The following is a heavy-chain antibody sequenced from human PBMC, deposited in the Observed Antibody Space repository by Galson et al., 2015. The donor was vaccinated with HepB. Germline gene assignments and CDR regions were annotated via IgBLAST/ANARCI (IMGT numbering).Heavy chain of an antibody. V-gene: IGHV6-1*01. J-gene: IGHJ6*02. CDR3: AYGSDV. D-gene: IGHD4-17*01. Sequence: CAISGDSVTSNSAVWNWIRQSPSSGLEWLGRTYFRAKWHTDYEISVKSRININADISQNQFSLQLSSVTSDDTAVYYCAYGSDVWGQGTTVIASS. CDR2: TYFRAKWHT. CDR1: GDSVTSNSAV.